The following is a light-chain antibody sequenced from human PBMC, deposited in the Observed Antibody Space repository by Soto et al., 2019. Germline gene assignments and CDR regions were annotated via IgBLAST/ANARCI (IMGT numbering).Light chain of an antibody. Sequence: EIVMTQSPATLSVSPGERATLSCRASQSFSSNLAWYQQKPGQAPRLLIYGASTRATGIPARFSGSGSGTEFTLTISSLQSEDGAFYYCQHYNNWVTFGQGTRLEIK. CDR3: QHYNNWVT. CDR1: QSFSSN. CDR2: GAS. J-gene: IGKJ5*01. V-gene: IGKV3-15*01.